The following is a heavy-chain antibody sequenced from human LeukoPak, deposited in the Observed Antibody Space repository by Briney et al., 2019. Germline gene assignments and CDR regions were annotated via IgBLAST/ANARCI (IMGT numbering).Heavy chain of an antibody. CDR2: INYSGSA. V-gene: IGHV4-59*08. CDR3: ARHNYDDYVFDI. J-gene: IGHJ3*02. CDR1: GGSLSSYY. D-gene: IGHD4-17*01. Sequence: PSETLSPTCTVSGGSLSSYYFSWIRQSPGKGLEWIAYINYSGSASYNPSLKSRVTMSVDTSKQFSLSLSSVTAADTAVYHCARHNYDDYVFDIWGQGIKVTVSS.